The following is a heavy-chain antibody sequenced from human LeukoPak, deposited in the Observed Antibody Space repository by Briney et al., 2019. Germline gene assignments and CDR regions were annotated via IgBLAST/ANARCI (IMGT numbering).Heavy chain of an antibody. CDR3: TTDLGITMIRGVIVY. D-gene: IGHD3-10*01. V-gene: IGHV3-15*01. CDR2: IKSKGDGETT. CDR1: GFSFTNAW. J-gene: IGHJ4*02. Sequence: AGSLRLSCADSGFSFTNAWMSWVRQAPGKGLEWVGRIKSKGDGETTDYAAPVKGRFTMSRDDSKATLYLQMNSLKTEDTAVYYCTTDLGITMIRGVIVYWGRGTLVTVSS.